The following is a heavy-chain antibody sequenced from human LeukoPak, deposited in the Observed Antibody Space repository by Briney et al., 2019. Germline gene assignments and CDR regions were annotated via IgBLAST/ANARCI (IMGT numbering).Heavy chain of an antibody. D-gene: IGHD3-10*02. V-gene: IGHV3-48*03. Sequence: GGSLRLSCAASGFTFSSYEMNWVRRAPGKGLEWVSYISSSGSTIYYADSVKGRFTISRDNAKNSLYLQMNSLRAEDTAVYYCVELGITMIGGVWGKGTTVTISS. J-gene: IGHJ6*04. CDR1: GFTFSSYE. CDR2: ISSSGSTI. CDR3: VELGITMIGGV.